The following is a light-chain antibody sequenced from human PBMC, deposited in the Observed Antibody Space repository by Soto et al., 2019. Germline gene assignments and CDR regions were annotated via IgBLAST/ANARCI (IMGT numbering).Light chain of an antibody. V-gene: IGKV3-20*01. CDR2: GAS. CDR3: QQYGSSQT. Sequence: EIVLTQSPGTLSLSPGERATLSCRASQSVSSNFLAWYQQKPGQAPRLLIYGASSRATGIPDRFSGSGSGTDFTLTISRLEPEDFAVYYCQQYGSSQTFGQGTKLEIK. J-gene: IGKJ2*01. CDR1: QSVSSNF.